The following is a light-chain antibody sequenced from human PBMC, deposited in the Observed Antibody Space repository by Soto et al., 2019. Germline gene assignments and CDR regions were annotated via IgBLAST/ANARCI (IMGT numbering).Light chain of an antibody. V-gene: IGKV3-20*01. CDR3: HQSDSSPLT. CDR1: QSVSSSY. CDR2: GAS. Sequence: EIVLTQSPGTLSLSPGERATLSCRASQSVSSSYLAWYQQKPGQAPRLLIYGASSRATGIPDRFSGSGSEIDFTLTISRLEPEDFAVYYCHQSDSSPLTFGGGTKVEIK. J-gene: IGKJ4*01.